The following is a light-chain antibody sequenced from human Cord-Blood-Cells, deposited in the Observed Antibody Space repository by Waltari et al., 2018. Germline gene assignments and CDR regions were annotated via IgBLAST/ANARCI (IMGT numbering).Light chain of an antibody. J-gene: IGKJ4*01. CDR3: MQGIHIPLT. Sequence: DIVMTQTPLSLSVTPGQPASISCKSSQSLLHSDGKTYLYWYLQKPGQSPKLLIYEVSRRFSGVPDRLSGSGSGTDFTLKISRVEAEDVGVYYCMQGIHIPLTFGGGTKVEIK. CDR2: EVS. CDR1: QSLLHSDGKTY. V-gene: IGKV2-29*02.